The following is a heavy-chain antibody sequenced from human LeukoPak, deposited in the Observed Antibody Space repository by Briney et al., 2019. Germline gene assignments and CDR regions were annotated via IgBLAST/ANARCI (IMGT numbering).Heavy chain of an antibody. J-gene: IGHJ6*02. Sequence: LETLSLTCTVSGGSISSYYWSWIRQSQGKGLEWIGSFYYSGSTNYNPSLKSRVTISVDSSKNQFSLKLNSVTAADTAVYYCASVPYYYYGMDVWGQGATVTVSS. V-gene: IGHV4-59*01. CDR3: ASVPYYYYGMDV. CDR2: FYYSGST. CDR1: GGSISSYY.